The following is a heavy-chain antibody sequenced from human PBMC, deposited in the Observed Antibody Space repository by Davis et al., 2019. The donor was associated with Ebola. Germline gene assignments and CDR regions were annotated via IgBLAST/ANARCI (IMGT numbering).Heavy chain of an antibody. CDR3: ASDCSSTSS. J-gene: IGHJ4*02. CDR2: INPNSGGT. CDR1: GYTFTGYY. Sequence: ASVKVSCKASGYTFTGYYMHWVRQAPGQGLEWMGWINPNSGGTNYAQKFQGWVTMTRNTSISTAYMELSSLRSEDTAVYYCASDCSSTSSWGQGTLVTVSS. D-gene: IGHD2-2*01. V-gene: IGHV1-2*04.